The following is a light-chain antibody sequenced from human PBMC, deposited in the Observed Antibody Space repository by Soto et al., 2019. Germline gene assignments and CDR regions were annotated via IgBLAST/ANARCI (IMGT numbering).Light chain of an antibody. V-gene: IGLV2-14*03. CDR3: NSYTSNNNYV. CDR1: SSDVGAFNY. Sequence: QAVLTQPASVCGSPGQAITISCSGTSSDVGAFNYVSWYQQHPGKAPKLMIYDVSNRPSGVSNRFSGSKSGNTASLTISGLRAEEEADYYCNSYTSNNNYVFGTGTKVTVL. CDR2: DVS. J-gene: IGLJ1*01.